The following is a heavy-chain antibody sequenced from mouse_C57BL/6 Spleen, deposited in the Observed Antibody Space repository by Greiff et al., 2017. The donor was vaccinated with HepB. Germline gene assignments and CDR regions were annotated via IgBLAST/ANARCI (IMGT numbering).Heavy chain of an antibody. Sequence: EVQLQQSGPELVKPGASVKMSCKASGYTFTDYNMHWVKQSHGKSLEWIGYINPNNGGTSYNQKFKGKATLTVNKSSSTAYMELRSLTSEDSAVYYCARREGIYYYGSTYYAMDYWGQGTSVTVSS. J-gene: IGHJ4*01. D-gene: IGHD1-1*01. CDR1: GYTFTDYN. CDR3: ARREGIYYYGSTYYAMDY. CDR2: INPNNGGT. V-gene: IGHV1-22*01.